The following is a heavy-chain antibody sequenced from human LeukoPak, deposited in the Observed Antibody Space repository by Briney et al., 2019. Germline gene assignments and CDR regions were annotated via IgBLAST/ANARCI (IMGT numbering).Heavy chain of an antibody. CDR3: ARDEFHYGSGSYDY. CDR2: ISYDGSNK. Sequence: PGGSLRLSCAASGFTFSSYAMHWVRQAPGKGLERVAVISYDGSNKYYADSVKGRFTISRDNSKNTLYLQMNSLRAEDTAIYYCARDEFHYGSGSYDYWGQGTLVTVSS. CDR1: GFTFSSYA. D-gene: IGHD3-10*01. V-gene: IGHV3-30*04. J-gene: IGHJ4*02.